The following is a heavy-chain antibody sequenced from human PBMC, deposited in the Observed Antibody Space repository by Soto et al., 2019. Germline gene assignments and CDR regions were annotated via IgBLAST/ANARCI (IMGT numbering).Heavy chain of an antibody. J-gene: IGHJ3*02. D-gene: IGHD2-15*01. CDR3: ARRVPVVVVAENVRDDAFDI. V-gene: IGHV4-59*08. CDR2: IYYSGST. Sequence: SETLSLTCTVSGGSISSYYWSWIRQPPGKGLEWIGYIYYSGSTNYNPSLKSRVTISVDTSKNQFSLKLSSVTAADTAVYYCARRVPVVVVAENVRDDAFDIWGQGTMVTVSS. CDR1: GGSISSYY.